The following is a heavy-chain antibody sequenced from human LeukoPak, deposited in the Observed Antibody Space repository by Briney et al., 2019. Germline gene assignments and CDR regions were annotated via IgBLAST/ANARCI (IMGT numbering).Heavy chain of an antibody. Sequence: PSETLSLTCTVSGGSISSYYWSGIRQPPGKGLEWSGYIYYSGITNYNPSLKSRVTISIDTSKNQFSQNLSSVTAADTAVYYCAAGSLRGVIDYWGQGTLVTVSS. V-gene: IGHV4-59*01. CDR3: AAGSLRGVIDY. CDR2: IYYSGIT. J-gene: IGHJ4*02. D-gene: IGHD3-10*01. CDR1: GGSISSYY.